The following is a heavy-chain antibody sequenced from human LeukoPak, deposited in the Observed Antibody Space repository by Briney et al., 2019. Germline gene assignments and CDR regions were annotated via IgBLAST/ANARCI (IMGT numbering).Heavy chain of an antibody. Sequence: GGSLRLSCAASGFTVSSHYMSWVRQAPGKGLEWVSVIYSGGSTYYADYVKGRFTISRDNSKNPLYLQMNSLRAEDAAVYYCASNEVPAAMKGYFGMDVWGQGTTVTVSS. CDR1: GFTVSSHY. CDR2: IYSGGST. CDR3: ASNEVPAAMKGYFGMDV. D-gene: IGHD2-2*01. V-gene: IGHV3-53*01. J-gene: IGHJ6*02.